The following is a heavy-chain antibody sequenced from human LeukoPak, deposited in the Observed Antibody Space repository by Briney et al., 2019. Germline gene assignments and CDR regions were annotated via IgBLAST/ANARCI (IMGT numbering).Heavy chain of an antibody. CDR2: TKRDDSDT. J-gene: IGHJ3*02. Sequence: HGDSLNTPCKGSEYKFPTYWIGWAGQLPGKGLDWMGITKRDDSDTRYSPYFQGLVTISADKSNNTAYLQWSSLKASDTAMYYCARHDGYCISTSCSDTFDIWGQGTMVTVSS. CDR1: EYKFPTYW. CDR3: ARHDGYCISTSCSDTFDI. D-gene: IGHD2-2*01. V-gene: IGHV5-51*01.